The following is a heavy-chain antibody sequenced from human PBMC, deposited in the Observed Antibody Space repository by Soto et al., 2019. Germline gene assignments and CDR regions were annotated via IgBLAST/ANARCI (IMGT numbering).Heavy chain of an antibody. CDR3: ATLGPGYSGLTDY. D-gene: IGHD6-19*01. CDR1: GGTFSSDG. Sequence: QVQLVQSGAEVKKPGSSVKVSCKASGGTFSSDGLTWVRQAPGQGLEGMGGIIPIFGTANYAQKFQGRVTITADDSTRTAYMELSSLRSEDTAVYYCATLGPGYSGLTDYWGQGTLVTVSS. CDR2: IIPIFGTA. J-gene: IGHJ4*02. V-gene: IGHV1-69*01.